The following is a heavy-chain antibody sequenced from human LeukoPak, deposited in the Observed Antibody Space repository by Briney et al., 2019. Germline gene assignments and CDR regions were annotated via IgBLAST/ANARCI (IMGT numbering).Heavy chain of an antibody. CDR2: IYYSGST. CDR1: GGSINGHY. J-gene: IGHJ6*03. V-gene: IGHV4-59*08. Sequence: PSETLSLTCTVSGGSINGHYWSWIRQPPGKGLEWIGYIYYSGSTHYNPSLKSRASLSVDTSKNQFSLNLSSVTAADTAVYYCARLSSSTSSSFYYYIGVWGKGTTVTVSS. CDR3: ARLSSSTSSSFYYYIGV. D-gene: IGHD6-13*01.